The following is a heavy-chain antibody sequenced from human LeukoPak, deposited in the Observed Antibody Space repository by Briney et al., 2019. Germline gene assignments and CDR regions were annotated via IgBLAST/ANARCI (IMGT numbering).Heavy chain of an antibody. V-gene: IGHV1-18*04. D-gene: IGHD1-1*01. Sequence: ASVKVSCKASGYTFTGYYMHWVRQAPGQGLEWMGWISAYNGNTNYALKLQGRVTMTTDTSTSTAYMELRSLRSDDTAVYYCARATGTHAFDIWGRGTMVTVSS. J-gene: IGHJ3*02. CDR2: ISAYNGNT. CDR3: ARATGTHAFDI. CDR1: GYTFTGYY.